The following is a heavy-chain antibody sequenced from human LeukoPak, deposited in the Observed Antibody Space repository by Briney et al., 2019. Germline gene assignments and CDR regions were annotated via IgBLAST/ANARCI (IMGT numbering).Heavy chain of an antibody. Sequence: GESLKISRKGSGYSLPSYLIGWVRQMPGKGLEWMGIIHPGDSDTRNSPSFQGQVTFSVDKSISTAYLQWSSLKASDTAVYYCARQRGGCSGGSCTGMDVWGKGTTVTVSS. CDR2: IHPGDSDT. J-gene: IGHJ6*04. V-gene: IGHV5-51*01. D-gene: IGHD2-15*01. CDR1: GYSLPSYL. CDR3: ARQRGGCSGGSCTGMDV.